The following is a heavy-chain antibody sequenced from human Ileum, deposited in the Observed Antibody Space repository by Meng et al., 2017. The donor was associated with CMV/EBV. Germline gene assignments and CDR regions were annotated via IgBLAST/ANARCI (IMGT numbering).Heavy chain of an antibody. J-gene: IGHJ4*02. CDR1: GGSISNFY. CDR2: LYTSGTT. D-gene: IGHD3-10*01. CDR3: ARNYGSGNWNFFHY. V-gene: IGHV4-4*07. Sequence: QVQLQGSGPGLVKASETLSINCYGSGGSISNFYWSWIRPPAGKGLEWIAHLYTSGTTNYHPSLNSRVTMSVDTSRNQFSLKLTSVTAADTAVYYCARNYGSGNWNFFHYWGQGTLVTVSS.